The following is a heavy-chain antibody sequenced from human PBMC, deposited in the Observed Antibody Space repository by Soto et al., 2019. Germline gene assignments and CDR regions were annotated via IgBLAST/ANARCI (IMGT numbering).Heavy chain of an antibody. CDR1: GDSINSNGYY. D-gene: IGHD4-17*01. CDR2: IYYSGST. V-gene: IGHV4-61*05. CDR3: ARNGYGDPNNWFDP. Sequence: PSETLSLTCTVSGDSINSNGYYWSWIRQPPGKGLEWIGYIYYSGSTNYNPSLKSRVTISVDTSKNQFSLKLSSVTAADTAVYYCARNGYGDPNNWFDPWGQGTLVTVSS. J-gene: IGHJ5*02.